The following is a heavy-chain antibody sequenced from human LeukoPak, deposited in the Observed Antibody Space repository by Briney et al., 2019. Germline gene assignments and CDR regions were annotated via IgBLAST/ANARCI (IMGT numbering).Heavy chain of an antibody. D-gene: IGHD3-22*01. Sequence: SQTLSLTCAISGDSVSSNSAAWSWIRQSPSRGLEWLGRTYYRSKWYNDYTVSVKSRITVNPDTSKNQFSLQLNSVTSEDTAVYYCARDDDSSDDAFDIWGQGTMVTVSS. J-gene: IGHJ3*02. V-gene: IGHV6-1*01. CDR2: TYYRSKWYN. CDR1: GDSVSSNSAA. CDR3: ARDDDSSDDAFDI.